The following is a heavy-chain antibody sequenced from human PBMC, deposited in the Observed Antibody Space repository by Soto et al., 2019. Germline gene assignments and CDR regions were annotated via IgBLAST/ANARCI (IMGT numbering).Heavy chain of an antibody. V-gene: IGHV4-59*08. Sequence: PSETLSLTCTVSGGSISSYYWSWIRQPPGKGLEWIGYIYYSGSTNYNPSLKSRVTISVDTSKNQFSLKLSSVPASDTAVYYCARLSRTVINFNYWGQGTLVTVSS. CDR3: ARLSRTVINFNY. CDR2: IYYSGST. J-gene: IGHJ4*02. CDR1: GGSISSYY. D-gene: IGHD2-21*01.